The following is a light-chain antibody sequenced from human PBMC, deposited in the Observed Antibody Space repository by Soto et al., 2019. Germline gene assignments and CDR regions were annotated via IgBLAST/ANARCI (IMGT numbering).Light chain of an antibody. Sequence: QSALTQPPSASGSPGQSGTISFTGTSSDVGGYNFVSWYQHHPCKAPKLMIYEVIKRPSGVPDRFSGSKSGNTASLTVSGLQAEDEADYYCSSYAGSNNYVFGTGTKLTVL. V-gene: IGLV2-8*01. CDR2: EVI. CDR3: SSYAGSNNYV. CDR1: SSDVGGYNF. J-gene: IGLJ1*01.